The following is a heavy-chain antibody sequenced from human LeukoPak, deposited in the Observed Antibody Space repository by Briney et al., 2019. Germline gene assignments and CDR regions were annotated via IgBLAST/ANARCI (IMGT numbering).Heavy chain of an antibody. Sequence: ASVKVSCKASGYTFTGYYMHWVRQAPGQGLEWMGWINPSSGGTNYAQKFQGRVTMTRDTSISTAYMELSRLRSDDTAVYYCARDGYSYGYYYYGMDVWGQGTTVTVSS. CDR1: GYTFTGYY. CDR3: ARDGYSYGYYYYGMDV. J-gene: IGHJ6*02. CDR2: INPSSGGT. V-gene: IGHV1-2*02. D-gene: IGHD5-18*01.